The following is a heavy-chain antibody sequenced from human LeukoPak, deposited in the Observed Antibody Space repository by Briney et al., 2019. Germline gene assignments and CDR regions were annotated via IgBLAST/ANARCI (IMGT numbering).Heavy chain of an antibody. D-gene: IGHD4-23*01. J-gene: IGHJ4*02. CDR3: ARGPNQMTTVGDY. CDR2: INHSGST. V-gene: IGHV4-34*01. Sequence: SETLSLTCAVYGGSFSGYYWSWIRQPPGKGLEWIGEINHSGSTNYNPSLKSRVTISVDTSNNQFSLKLSSVTASDTAVYYCARGPNQMTTVGDYWGQGTLVTVSS. CDR1: GGSFSGYY.